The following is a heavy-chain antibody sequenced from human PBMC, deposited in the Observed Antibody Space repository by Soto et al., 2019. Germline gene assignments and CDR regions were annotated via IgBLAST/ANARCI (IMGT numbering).Heavy chain of an antibody. V-gene: IGHV4-59*08. CDR3: ARSGRGIVVVPAAMRWFDP. D-gene: IGHD2-2*01. Sequence: QVQLQESGPGLVKPSETLSLTCTVSGGSISSYYWSWIRQPPGKGLEWIGYIYYSGSTNYNPSLKSRVTISVDTSKNQCSLKLSSVTAADTAVYYCARSGRGIVVVPAAMRWFDPWGQGTLVTVSS. J-gene: IGHJ5*02. CDR2: IYYSGST. CDR1: GGSISSYY.